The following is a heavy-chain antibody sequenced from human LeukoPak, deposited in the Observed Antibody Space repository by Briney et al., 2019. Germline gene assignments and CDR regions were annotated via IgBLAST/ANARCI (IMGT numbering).Heavy chain of an antibody. CDR3: ARVKSIIAVAGRGPTFDC. CDR1: VYTLSDYY. J-gene: IGHJ4*02. CDR2: LNPNSGGT. D-gene: IGHD6-19*01. Sequence: ASVTVSCKASVYTLSDYYIHWVRQAPGQGLEWMGWLNPNSGGTNYAQNFQGRVFMTRDTSISTAYMPLTSLRSDDTAVYYCARVKSIIAVAGRGPTFDCWGQGTLVSVS. V-gene: IGHV1-2*02.